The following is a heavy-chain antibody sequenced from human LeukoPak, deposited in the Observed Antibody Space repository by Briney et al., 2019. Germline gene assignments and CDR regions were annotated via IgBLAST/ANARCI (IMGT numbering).Heavy chain of an antibody. J-gene: IGHJ4*02. Sequence: GGSLRLSCAASGFTFSTYAMSWVRQAPGKGLEWVSVIYSGGSTYYADSVKGRFTISRDNSKNTLYLQMNSLRPEDTAVYYCASAPYGSGSPLDYWGQGTLVTVSS. CDR3: ASAPYGSGSPLDY. D-gene: IGHD3-10*01. CDR1: GFTFSTYA. V-gene: IGHV3-66*01. CDR2: IYSGGST.